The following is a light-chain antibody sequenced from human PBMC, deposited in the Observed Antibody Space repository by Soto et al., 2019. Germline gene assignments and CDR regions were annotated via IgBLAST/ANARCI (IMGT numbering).Light chain of an antibody. Sequence: QSVLTQPASVSGSPGQSITISCTGTSSDIGGYNYVSWYQQHPGKAPKLMIYAVSNRPSGVSYRFSGSKSGNTASLTISGLQAEDEADYYCSSYTSTTALYVFGPGTKVTVL. CDR3: SSYTSTTALYV. CDR2: AVS. J-gene: IGLJ1*01. V-gene: IGLV2-14*01. CDR1: SSDIGGYNY.